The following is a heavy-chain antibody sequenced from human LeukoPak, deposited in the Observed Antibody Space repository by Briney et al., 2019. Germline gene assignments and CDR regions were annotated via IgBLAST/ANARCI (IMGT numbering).Heavy chain of an antibody. Sequence: ASVKVSCKASGYTFTDYYKHCVRQAPRPGLEWMVWTNPNSGGPDYAQKFQGRVTLTRDTSISTAYMELSRLTSDDTAVYYCARGRYCGETTCSDFDSWGQGTLVTVSS. V-gene: IGHV1-2*02. D-gene: IGHD2-21*01. CDR2: TNPNSGGP. J-gene: IGHJ4*02. CDR1: GYTFTDYY. CDR3: ARGRYCGETTCSDFDS.